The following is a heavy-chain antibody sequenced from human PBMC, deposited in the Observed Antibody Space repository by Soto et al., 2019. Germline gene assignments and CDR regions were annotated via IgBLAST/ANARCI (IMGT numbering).Heavy chain of an antibody. CDR1: GFTFSDYY. CDR3: ARTVITWGNRLYYYYYYGRNV. CDR2: ISSSGSTI. D-gene: IGHD4-4*01. Sequence: QVQLVESGGGLVKPGGSLRLSCAASGFTFSDYYMSWIRQAPGKGLEWVSYISSSGSTIYYADSVKGRFTISRDNAKNSLYLQMNSLRVKETDLYYCARTVITWGNRLYYYYYYGRNVWGHVRTVIVSS. J-gene: IGHJ6*02. V-gene: IGHV3-11*01.